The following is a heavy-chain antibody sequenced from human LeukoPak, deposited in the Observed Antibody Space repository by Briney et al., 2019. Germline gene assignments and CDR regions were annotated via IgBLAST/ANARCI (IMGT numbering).Heavy chain of an antibody. D-gene: IGHD3-22*01. J-gene: IGHJ4*02. CDR3: ARVPITMIVEGYFDY. CDR2: ISSSSSYI. CDR1: GFTFSSYS. V-gene: IGHV3-21*01. Sequence: PRGSLRLSCAASGFTFSSYSMNWVRQAPGKGLEWVSSISSSSSYIYYADSVKGRFTISRDNAKNSLYLQMNSLRAEDTAVYYCARVPITMIVEGYFDYWGQGTLVTVSS.